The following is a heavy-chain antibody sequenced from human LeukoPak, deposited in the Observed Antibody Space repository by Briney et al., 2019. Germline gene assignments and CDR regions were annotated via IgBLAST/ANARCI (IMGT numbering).Heavy chain of an antibody. V-gene: IGHV3-74*01. J-gene: IGHJ5*02. CDR1: GFTFSTAW. Sequence: GGSLRLSCAASGFTFSTAWMHWARQTPGKELVWVSHINGDGRRINYADDVKGRFTISRDNAKNTLYLQMNSLRVEDTAVYYCVRDLPRTSGPWGQGTLVTVSS. CDR2: INGDGRRI. D-gene: IGHD3-10*01. CDR3: VRDLPRTSGP.